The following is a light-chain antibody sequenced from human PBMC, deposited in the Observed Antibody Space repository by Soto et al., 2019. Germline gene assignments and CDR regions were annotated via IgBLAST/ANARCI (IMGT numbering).Light chain of an antibody. J-gene: IGLJ1*01. CDR1: SSDVGGYNY. Sequence: QSALTQPPSASGSHGQSVTISCTGTSSDVGGYNYVSWYQQHPGKAPKLMIYEVSQRPSGVPDRFSGSKSGNTASLTVSGLQAEDEADYYCCSSAGSNYVFGTGTKVTVL. V-gene: IGLV2-8*01. CDR3: CSSAGSNYV. CDR2: EVS.